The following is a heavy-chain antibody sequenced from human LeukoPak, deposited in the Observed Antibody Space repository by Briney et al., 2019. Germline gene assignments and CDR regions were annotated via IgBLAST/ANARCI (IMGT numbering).Heavy chain of an antibody. V-gene: IGHV2-5*02. CDR1: GFSLSTSEVG. Sequence: ESGPTLVKPTQTLTLTCTFSGFSLSTSEVGVGWIRQPPVKALEWLALIYWDVDKRYSPSLKSRLTITKDTSKNQVVLTMTNMDPVDTATYYCAHSPSIMITFEGVIAPRNWFDPWGQGTLVTVSS. CDR2: IYWDVDK. J-gene: IGHJ5*02. D-gene: IGHD3-16*02. CDR3: AHSPSIMITFEGVIAPRNWFDP.